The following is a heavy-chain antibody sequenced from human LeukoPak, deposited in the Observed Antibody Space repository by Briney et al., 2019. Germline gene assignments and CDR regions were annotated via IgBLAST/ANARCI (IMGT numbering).Heavy chain of an antibody. CDR2: IRYDGSNK. CDR3: AKDLYDFWSGYYFDYMDV. J-gene: IGHJ6*03. V-gene: IGHV3-30*02. Sequence: PGGSLRLSCAASGFTFSSYGMHWVHQAPGKGLEWVAFIRYDGSNKYYADSVKGRFTISRDNSKNTLYLQMNSLRAEDTAVYYCAKDLYDFWSGYYFDYMDVWGKGTTVTVSS. CDR1: GFTFSSYG. D-gene: IGHD3-3*01.